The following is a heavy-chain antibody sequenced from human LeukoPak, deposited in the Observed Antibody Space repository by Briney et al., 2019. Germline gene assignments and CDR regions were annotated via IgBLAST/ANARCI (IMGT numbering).Heavy chain of an antibody. Sequence: GGSLRLSCAASGSTFKSYSMNWVRQAPGKGLEWVAFITSTSGDMFYADSVKGRFTISRDNAKNSLYLQMDSLRAEDTAVYYCARAAGYYFDYWGQGSLVTVSS. CDR2: ITSTSGDM. CDR1: GSTFKSYS. J-gene: IGHJ4*02. V-gene: IGHV3-21*05. CDR3: ARAAGYYFDY.